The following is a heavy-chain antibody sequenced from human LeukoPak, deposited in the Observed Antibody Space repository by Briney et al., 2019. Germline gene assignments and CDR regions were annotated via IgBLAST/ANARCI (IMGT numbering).Heavy chain of an antibody. CDR2: MNPNSGST. D-gene: IGHD3-10*01. CDR1: GYTFTSYD. J-gene: IGHJ4*02. V-gene: IGHV1-8*01. Sequence: ASVKVSCKASGYTFTSYDINWVRQATGQGLEWMGWMNPNSGSTGYAQKFQGRVTMTRNTSISTAYMELSSLRSEDTAVYYCARGEGPADNYYGSGSYYYWGQGTLVTVSS. CDR3: ARGEGPADNYYGSGSYYY.